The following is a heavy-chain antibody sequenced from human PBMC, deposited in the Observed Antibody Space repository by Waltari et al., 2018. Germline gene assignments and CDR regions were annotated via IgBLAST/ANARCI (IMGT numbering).Heavy chain of an antibody. J-gene: IGHJ6*02. CDR1: GFKFYDYW. D-gene: IGHD3-10*01. Sequence: LVESGGDLVQPGGSLTLSCAASGFKFYDYWMSWIHRAPGKGLEGVADIRDDGSLKNYADSVKGRFTISRDNAKQLVFLQMNSLGVEDAAVYYCARPCPPPYYYGSGEIGYGLDVWGQGTTVTVSS. CDR2: IRDDGSLK. CDR3: ARPCPPPYYYGSGEIGYGLDV. V-gene: IGHV3-7*01.